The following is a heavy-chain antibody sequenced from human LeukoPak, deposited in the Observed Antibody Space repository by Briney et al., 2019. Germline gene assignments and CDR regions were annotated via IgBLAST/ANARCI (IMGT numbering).Heavy chain of an antibody. D-gene: IGHD3-22*01. CDR3: ASGSSGYGYYYYMDV. CDR1: GGTFSSYA. Sequence: SVKVSCKASGGTFSSYAISWVRQAPGQGLVWMGGIIPIFGTANYAQKFQGRVTITADESTSTAYMELSSLRSEDTAVYYCASGSSGYGYYYYMDVWGKGTTVTVSS. CDR2: IIPIFGTA. V-gene: IGHV1-69*13. J-gene: IGHJ6*03.